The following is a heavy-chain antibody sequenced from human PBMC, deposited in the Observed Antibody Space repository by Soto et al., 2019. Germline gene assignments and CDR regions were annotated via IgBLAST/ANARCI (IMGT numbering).Heavy chain of an antibody. D-gene: IGHD6-19*01. CDR2: IYYSGST. CDR3: ASSGCWYFDY. V-gene: IGHV4-39*01. CDR1: GGSISSSSYY. J-gene: IGHJ4*02. Sequence: QLQLQESGPGLVKPSETLSLTCTVSGGSISSSSYYWGWIRQPPGKGLEWIGSIYYSGSTYYNPSLNTRVTISLDTSKNQFSLKLSSVTAAETAVYYCASSGCWYFDYWGQGTLVTVSS.